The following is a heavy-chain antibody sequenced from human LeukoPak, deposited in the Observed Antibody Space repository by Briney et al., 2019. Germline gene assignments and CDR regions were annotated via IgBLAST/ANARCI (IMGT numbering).Heavy chain of an antibody. V-gene: IGHV4-59*01. CDR1: GGSISSYY. CDR2: IYYSGST. D-gene: IGHD6-19*01. J-gene: IGHJ4*02. Sequence: PSETLSLTCTVSGGSISSYYWSWIRQPPGKGLEWIGYIYYSGSTNYNPSLKSRVTISVDTSKNQFSLKLSCVTAADTAVYYCARSEPIAVAVDYYFDYWGQGTLVTVSS. CDR3: ARSEPIAVAVDYYFDY.